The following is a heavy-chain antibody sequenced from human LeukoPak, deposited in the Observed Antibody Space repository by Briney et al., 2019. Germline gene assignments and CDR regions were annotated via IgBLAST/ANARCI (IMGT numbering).Heavy chain of an antibody. CDR2: IYYSGST. CDR3: CGRVVGATTAFDI. Sequence: SETLSLTCSVSGGSISSYYWSWIRQPPGKGLEWIGYIYYSGSTNYNPSLKSRVTISVDTSKNHLSLMLSSVTAADTAVYYCCGRVVGATTAFDIWGQGTMVTVSS. D-gene: IGHD1-26*01. CDR1: GGSISSYY. J-gene: IGHJ3*02. V-gene: IGHV4-59*12.